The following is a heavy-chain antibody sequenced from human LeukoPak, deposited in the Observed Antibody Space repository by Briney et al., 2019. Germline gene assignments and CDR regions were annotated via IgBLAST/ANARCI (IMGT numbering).Heavy chain of an antibody. V-gene: IGHV4-34*01. CDR2: INHSGST. CDR1: GFTFSSYA. J-gene: IGHJ6*02. D-gene: IGHD2-15*01. Sequence: GSLRLSCAASGFTFSSYAMSWIRQPPGKGLEWIGEINHSGSTNYNPSLKSRVTISVDTSKNQFSLKLSSVTAADTAVYYCARRRYCSGGSCRHHHYYYYGMDVWGQGTTVTVSS. CDR3: ARRRYCSGGSCRHHHYYYYGMDV.